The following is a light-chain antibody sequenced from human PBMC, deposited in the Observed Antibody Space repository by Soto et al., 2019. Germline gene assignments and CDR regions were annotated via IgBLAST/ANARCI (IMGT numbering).Light chain of an antibody. V-gene: IGKV3-11*01. CDR1: QSLSSSQ. CDR2: DAS. J-gene: IGKJ4*01. Sequence: EIVLTQSPATLSLSPGERATLSCRASQSLSSSQLAWYQQKPGQAPRLLIYDASTRATGIQARFSGSGSGTDFTLTISSLEPEDFAVYYCKQRSNWPLTFGGGTKVDIK. CDR3: KQRSNWPLT.